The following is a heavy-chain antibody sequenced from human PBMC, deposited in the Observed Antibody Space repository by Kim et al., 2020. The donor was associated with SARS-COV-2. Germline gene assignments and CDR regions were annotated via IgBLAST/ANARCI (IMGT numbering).Heavy chain of an antibody. CDR1: GFTFDDYA. D-gene: IGHD3-16*01. V-gene: IGHV3-9*01. J-gene: IGHJ4*02. CDR3: AKVIWGTTGGGTHFDY. CDR2: ISWKSGSI. Sequence: GGSLRLSCAASGFTFDDYAMHWVRQAQGKGLEWVSGISWKSGSIGYADSVKGRFTLSRDNAKNSLYLQRNSLRAEDTALYYCAKVIWGTTGGGTHFDYWGQGTLVTVSS.